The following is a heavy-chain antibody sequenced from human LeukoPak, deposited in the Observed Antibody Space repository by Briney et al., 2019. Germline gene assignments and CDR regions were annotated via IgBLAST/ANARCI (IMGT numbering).Heavy chain of an antibody. CDR1: GFTFSDYY. V-gene: IGHV3-11*01. CDR3: ARVCSSSYYYYYMDV. Sequence: GGSLRLPCAASGFTFSDYYMSWIRQAPGEGVEWVSYISSSGSTIYYAVAAKGRFTISRENPKNSPYLQMNSLRAEDTAVYYCARVCSSSYYYYYMDVGGKGTTVTVSS. CDR2: ISSSGSTI. J-gene: IGHJ6*03. D-gene: IGHD6-6*01.